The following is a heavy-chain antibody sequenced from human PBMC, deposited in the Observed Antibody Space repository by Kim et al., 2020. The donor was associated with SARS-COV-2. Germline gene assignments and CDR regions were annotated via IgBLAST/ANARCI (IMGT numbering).Heavy chain of an antibody. Sequence: SETLSLTCAVSGGSISSSNWWSWVRQPPGKGLEWIGEIYHSGSTNYNPSLKSRVTISVDKSKNQFSLKLSSVTAADTAVYYCARALWFGEGYFDYWGQGTLVTVSS. J-gene: IGHJ4*02. CDR3: ARALWFGEGYFDY. D-gene: IGHD3-10*01. CDR2: IYHSGST. CDR1: GGSISSSNW. V-gene: IGHV4-4*02.